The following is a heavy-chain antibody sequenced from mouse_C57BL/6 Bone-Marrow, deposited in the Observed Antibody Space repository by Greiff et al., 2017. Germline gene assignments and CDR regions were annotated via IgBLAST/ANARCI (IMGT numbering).Heavy chain of an antibody. D-gene: IGHD4-1*01. CDR2: INPSSGYT. V-gene: IGHV1-4*01. CDR3: AKLGHAMDY. CDR1: GYTFTSYT. J-gene: IGHJ4*01. Sequence: QVQLQQSGAELARPGASVKMSCKASGYTFTSYTMHWVKQRPGQGLEWIGYINPSSGYTKYNQKFKDKATLTADKSSSTAYMQLSSLTSADSAVYYCAKLGHAMDYWGQGTSVTVSS.